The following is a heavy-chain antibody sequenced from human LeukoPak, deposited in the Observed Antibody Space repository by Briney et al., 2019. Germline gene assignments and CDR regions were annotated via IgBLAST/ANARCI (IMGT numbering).Heavy chain of an antibody. J-gene: IGHJ4*02. CDR3: ARGLYSSSWSPVGY. CDR1: GFTFSSYA. CDR2: ISYDGGNK. D-gene: IGHD6-13*01. Sequence: GGSLRLSCAASGFTFSSYAMHWVRQAPGKGLEWVAVISYDGGNKYYADSVKGRFTISRDNSKNTLYLQMNRLRAEDTAVYYCARGLYSSSWSPVGYWGQGTLVTVSS. V-gene: IGHV3-30-3*01.